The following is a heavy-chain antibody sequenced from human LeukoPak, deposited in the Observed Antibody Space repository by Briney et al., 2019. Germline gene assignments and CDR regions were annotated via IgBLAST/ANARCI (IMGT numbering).Heavy chain of an antibody. CDR2: INAGNGNT. Sequence: ASAKVSCKASGYTFTSHAMHWVRQAPGQRLEWMGWINAGNGNTKYSQKFQGRVTITRDTSASTAYMELSSLRSEDTAVYYCARDPRYYYDSPFDYWGQGTLVTVSS. CDR3: ARDPRYYYDSPFDY. D-gene: IGHD3-22*01. V-gene: IGHV1-3*01. J-gene: IGHJ4*02. CDR1: GYTFTSHA.